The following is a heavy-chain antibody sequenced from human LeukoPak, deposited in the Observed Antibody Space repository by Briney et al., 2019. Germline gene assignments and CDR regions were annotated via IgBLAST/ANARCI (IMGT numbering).Heavy chain of an antibody. J-gene: IGHJ4*02. Sequence: GGSLRLSCAASGFTFSSYEMNWVRQAPGKGLEWVSYISSSGSTIYYADSVKGRFTISRDNDKNSVYLQMNNRRAEDTAVYYCARDGGSYSDFADYWGQGTLVTVSS. CDR1: GFTFSSYE. CDR2: ISSSGSTI. D-gene: IGHD1-26*01. V-gene: IGHV3-48*03. CDR3: ARDGGSYSDFADY.